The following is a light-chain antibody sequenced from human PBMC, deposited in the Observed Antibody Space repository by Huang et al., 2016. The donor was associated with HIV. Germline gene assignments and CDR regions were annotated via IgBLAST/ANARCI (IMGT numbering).Light chain of an antibody. Sequence: DIQMTQSPSSVSASVGDRVTITCRASQDIGTWLAWYKQQPGKVPDLLIYAATNLQYGVSSRFGGSASGTEFTLTISNLQPEDSAFYFCQQANSFPITFGQGTRLEI. CDR2: AAT. CDR1: QDIGTW. CDR3: QQANSFPIT. V-gene: IGKV1-12*01. J-gene: IGKJ5*01.